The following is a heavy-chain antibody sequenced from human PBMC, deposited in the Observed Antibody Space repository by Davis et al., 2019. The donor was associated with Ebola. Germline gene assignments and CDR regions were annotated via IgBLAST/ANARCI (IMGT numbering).Heavy chain of an antibody. CDR1: GYTFTSYG. V-gene: IGHV1-18*01. CDR3: AGGGDGVAVAGTSLSLGY. CDR2: ISAYNGNT. Sequence: ASVKVSCKASGYTFTSYGISWVRQAPGQGLEWMGWISAYNGNTNYAQKPQGRVTMTTDTSTRTAYMELRSLRSDDTAGYYCAGGGDGVAVAGTSLSLGYWGQGTLVTVSS. D-gene: IGHD6-19*01. J-gene: IGHJ4*02.